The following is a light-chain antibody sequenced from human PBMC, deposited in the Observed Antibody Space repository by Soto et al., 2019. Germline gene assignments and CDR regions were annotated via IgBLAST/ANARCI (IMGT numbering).Light chain of an antibody. CDR3: QQRYSWPPLT. J-gene: IGKJ4*01. Sequence: EVVLTQSPATLSLSPGERATLSCRASQSVYQYLAWYQQKPGQAPRLLIYDASNRATGIPARFSGTGPGTDFTLTISSLEPEDFAVYYCQQRYSWPPLTFGGGTKVEIK. CDR1: QSVYQY. CDR2: DAS. V-gene: IGKV3-11*01.